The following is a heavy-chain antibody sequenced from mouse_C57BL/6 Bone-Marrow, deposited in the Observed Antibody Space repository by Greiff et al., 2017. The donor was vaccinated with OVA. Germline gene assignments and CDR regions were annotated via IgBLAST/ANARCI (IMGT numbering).Heavy chain of an antibody. Sequence: VQVVESGPGLVAPSQSLSITCTVSGFSLTSYAISWVRQPPGKGLEWLGVIWTGGGTNYNSALKSRLSISKDNSKSQVFLKMNSLQTDDTARYYCARNDDYDGYWYFDVWGTGTTVTVSS. V-gene: IGHV2-9-1*01. D-gene: IGHD2-4*01. CDR3: ARNDDYDGYWYFDV. J-gene: IGHJ1*03. CDR2: IWTGGGT. CDR1: GFSLTSYA.